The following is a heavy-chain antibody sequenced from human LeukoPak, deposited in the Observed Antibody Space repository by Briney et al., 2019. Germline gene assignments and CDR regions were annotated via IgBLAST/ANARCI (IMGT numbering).Heavy chain of an antibody. CDR2: IYAGGNT. D-gene: IGHD6-19*01. Sequence: SETLSLTCTVSGGSVRSYYWSWIRQPAGKGLEWIGRIYAGGNTDHNPSLKSRVTMSVDKSKNQFSLRLNSVTAADTAIYYCARGGSGSGCYPRFDDWGHGILVTVSS. CDR1: GGSVRSYY. CDR3: ARGGSGSGCYPRFDD. V-gene: IGHV4-4*07. J-gene: IGHJ4*01.